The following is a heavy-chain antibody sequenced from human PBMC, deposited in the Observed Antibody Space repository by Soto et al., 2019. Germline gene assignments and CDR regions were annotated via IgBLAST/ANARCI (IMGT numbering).Heavy chain of an antibody. CDR2: IYYSGST. Sequence: QVQLQESGPGLVKPSPTLSLTCPVSGGSISRGGYYWSWIRQHPGKGLEWIGYIYYSGSTYYNPSPKSRVTISVDTSKNQFSLKLSSVTAADTAGYYCARVYNWNYSLWGQGTLVTVSS. CDR1: GGSISRGGYY. J-gene: IGHJ4*02. V-gene: IGHV4-31*03. CDR3: ARVYNWNYSL. D-gene: IGHD1-1*01.